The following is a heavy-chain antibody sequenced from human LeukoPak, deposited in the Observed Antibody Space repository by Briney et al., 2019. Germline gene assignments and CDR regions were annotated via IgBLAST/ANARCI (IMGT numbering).Heavy chain of an antibody. J-gene: IGHJ3*01. CDR3: VRDRDADYAYEAFDL. D-gene: IGHD4-17*01. CDR2: INPKSGGT. CDR1: GYTFTAYY. Sequence: ASVKVSCKASGYTFTAYYMHWVRQAPGQGLEWMGWINPKSGGTKYAQKFQDRVTMTWDTSISTAYVELSRLRSDDRAVYYCVRDRDADYAYEAFDLWGQGTMVAVSS. V-gene: IGHV1-2*02.